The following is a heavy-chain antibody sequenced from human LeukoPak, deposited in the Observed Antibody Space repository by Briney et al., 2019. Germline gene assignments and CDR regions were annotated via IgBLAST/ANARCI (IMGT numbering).Heavy chain of an antibody. CDR1: GGSISSGGYD. D-gene: IGHD5-24*01. CDR2: IYHSGST. V-gene: IGHV4-30-2*01. J-gene: IGHJ4*02. Sequence: PSETLSLTCTISGGSISSGGYDWSWIRQPPGKGLEWIGYIYHSGSTYYNPSLKSRVTISVDRSKNQFSLKLSSVTAADTAVYYCARELENLFDYWGQGTLVTVSS. CDR3: ARELENLFDY.